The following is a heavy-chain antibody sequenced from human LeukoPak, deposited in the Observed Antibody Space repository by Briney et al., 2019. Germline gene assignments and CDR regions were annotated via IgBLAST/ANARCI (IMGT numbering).Heavy chain of an antibody. Sequence: GGSLRLSCAASGFTFSSYGMHWVRQAPGKGLEWVAVISYDGSDKYYADSVKGRFTISRDNSKNTLYLQMNSLRAEDTAAYYCAKYTMSGVDYWGQGTLVTVSS. V-gene: IGHV3-30*18. CDR1: GFTFSSYG. CDR3: AKYTMSGVDY. D-gene: IGHD3-22*01. CDR2: ISYDGSDK. J-gene: IGHJ4*02.